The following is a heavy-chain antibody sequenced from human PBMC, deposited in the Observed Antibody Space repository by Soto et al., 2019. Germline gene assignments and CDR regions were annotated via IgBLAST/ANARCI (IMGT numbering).Heavy chain of an antibody. CDR1: GFTFSGSA. D-gene: IGHD3-22*01. V-gene: IGHV3-73*01. Sequence: GGSLRLSCAASGFTFSGSALHWVRQASGKGLEWVGRIRSKANSYATAYAASVKGRFTISRDDSKNTAYLQMNSLKTEDTAVYYCTRLRPTPSDSSDYYDDYWGQGTLVTVSS. CDR3: TRLRPTPSDSSDYYDDY. J-gene: IGHJ4*02. CDR2: IRSKANSYAT.